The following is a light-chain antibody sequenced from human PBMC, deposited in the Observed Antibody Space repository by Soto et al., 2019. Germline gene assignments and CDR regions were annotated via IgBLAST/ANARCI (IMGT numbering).Light chain of an antibody. CDR2: GAL. V-gene: IGKV3-20*01. CDR1: QSVSSNY. J-gene: IGKJ2*01. CDR3: QQYGSSRYT. Sequence: EIVLTQSPGTLSLSPGERATLSCKASQSVSSNYLAWYQQQPGQAPRLLIYGALRRATGIPDRFSGSGSGTDFTLTINRLEPEDFAAYYCQQYGSSRYTFGQGTKLESK.